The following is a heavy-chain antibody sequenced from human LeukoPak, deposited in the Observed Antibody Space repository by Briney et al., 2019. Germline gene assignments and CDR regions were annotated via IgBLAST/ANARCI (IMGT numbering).Heavy chain of an antibody. CDR1: GFTFSSYG. V-gene: IGHV3-30*02. J-gene: IGHJ4*02. Sequence: GGSLRLSCAASGFTFSSYGMHWVRQAPGRGLEWVAFIRYDGSNKYYADSVKGRFTISRDNSKNTLYLQMNSLRAEDTAVYYCAKEPPYYYDSSGQDYWGQGTLVTVSS. CDR3: AKEPPYYYDSSGQDY. CDR2: IRYDGSNK. D-gene: IGHD3-22*01.